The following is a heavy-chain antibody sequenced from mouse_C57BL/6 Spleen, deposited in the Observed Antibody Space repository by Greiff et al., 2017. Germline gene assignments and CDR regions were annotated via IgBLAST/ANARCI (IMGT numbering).Heavy chain of an antibody. V-gene: IGHV1-22*01. CDR2: INPNNGGT. J-gene: IGHJ1*03. CDR3: AAPTSLYGSSLYWCVDV. CDR1: GYTFTDYN. Sequence: VQLQQSGPELVKPGASVKMSCKASGYTFTDYNMHWVKQSHGKSLEWIGYINPNNGGTSYNQKFKGKATLTVNKSSSTAYMELRSLTSEDSAVYYCAAPTSLYGSSLYWCVDVWGTGTTVTVSS. D-gene: IGHD1-1*01.